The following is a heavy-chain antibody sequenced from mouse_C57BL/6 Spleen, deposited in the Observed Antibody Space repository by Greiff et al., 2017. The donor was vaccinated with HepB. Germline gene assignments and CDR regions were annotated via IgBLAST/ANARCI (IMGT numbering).Heavy chain of an antibody. CDR2: IYPGDGDT. Sequence: VQLQQSGAELVKPGASVKISCKAFGYAFSSYWMNWVKQRPGKGLEWIGQIYPGDGDTNYNGKFKGKATLTADKSSSTAYMHLSSLTSEDSAVYFCARCGSSYDSAMDYWGQGTSVTVSS. D-gene: IGHD1-1*01. CDR1: GYAFSSYW. V-gene: IGHV1-80*01. J-gene: IGHJ4*01. CDR3: ARCGSSYDSAMDY.